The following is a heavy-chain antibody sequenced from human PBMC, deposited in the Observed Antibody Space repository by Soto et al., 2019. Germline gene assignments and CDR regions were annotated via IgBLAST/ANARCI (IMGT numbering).Heavy chain of an antibody. V-gene: IGHV4-61*01. D-gene: IGHD2-2*03. CDR2: IYYSGST. CDR1: GGSVSSGSYY. J-gene: IGHJ4*02. Sequence: PSETLSLTCTVSGGSVSSGSYYWSWIRQPPGKGLEWIGYIYYSGSTLYNPSLKRRVTISADTAKNQFSLRLTSLTAADTAVYYCASGWMAAFDNWGQGTLVTVSS. CDR3: ASGWMAAFDN.